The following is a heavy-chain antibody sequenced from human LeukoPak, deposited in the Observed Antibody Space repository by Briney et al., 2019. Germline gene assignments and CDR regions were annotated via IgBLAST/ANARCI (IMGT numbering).Heavy chain of an antibody. CDR3: ASQDGHTFLDAFDI. J-gene: IGHJ3*02. CDR1: GFTFSSYS. V-gene: IGHV3-21*01. CDR2: ISSSSYI. Sequence: GGSLRLSCAASGFTFSSYSMNWVRQAPGKGLEWVSSISSSSYIYYADSVKGRFTISRDNAKNSLYLQMNSLRAEDTAVYYCASQDGHTFLDAFDIWGQGTLLIVSS. D-gene: IGHD5-24*01.